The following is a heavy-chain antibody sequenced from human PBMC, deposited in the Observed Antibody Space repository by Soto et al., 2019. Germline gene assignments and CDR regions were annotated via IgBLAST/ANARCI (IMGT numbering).Heavy chain of an antibody. CDR1: GGTFSSYA. D-gene: IGHD3-16*02. CDR2: IIPISGTA. J-gene: IGHJ2*01. CDR3: ARGSDYVWGSYRYSRAWYFDL. V-gene: IGHV1-69*01. Sequence: QVQLVQSGAEVKKPGSSVKVSCKASGGTFSSYAISWVRQAPGQGLEWMGGIIPISGTANYAQKFQGRVTITADESTSTAYMELSSLRSEDTAVYYCARGSDYVWGSYRYSRAWYFDLWGRGTLVTVSS.